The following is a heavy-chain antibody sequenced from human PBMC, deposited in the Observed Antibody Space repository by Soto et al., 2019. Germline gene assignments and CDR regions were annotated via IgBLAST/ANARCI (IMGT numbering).Heavy chain of an antibody. J-gene: IGHJ4*02. D-gene: IGHD5-12*01. V-gene: IGHV3-33*01. CDR1: GFTFSSYG. CDR2: IWYDGSNK. Sequence: PGGSLRLSCAASGFTFSSYGMHWVRQAPGKGLEWVAVIWYDGSNKYYADSVKGRFTISRDNSKNTLYLQMNSLRAEDTAVYYCARDRVPVEMATFYFDYWGQGTLVTVSS. CDR3: ARDRVPVEMATFYFDY.